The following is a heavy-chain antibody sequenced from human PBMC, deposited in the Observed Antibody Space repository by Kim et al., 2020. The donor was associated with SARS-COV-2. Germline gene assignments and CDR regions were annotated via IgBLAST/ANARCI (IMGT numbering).Heavy chain of an antibody. J-gene: IGHJ3*02. V-gene: IGHV3-74*01. CDR3: ASTSLRFEDDAFDI. CDR2: INSDGSST. D-gene: IGHD3-10*01. CDR1: GFTFSSYW. Sequence: GGSLRLSCAASGFTFSSYWMHWVRQAPGKGLVWVSRINSDGSSTSYADSVKGRFTISRDNAKNTLYLQMNSLRAEDTAVYYCASTSLRFEDDAFDIWGQGTMVTVSS.